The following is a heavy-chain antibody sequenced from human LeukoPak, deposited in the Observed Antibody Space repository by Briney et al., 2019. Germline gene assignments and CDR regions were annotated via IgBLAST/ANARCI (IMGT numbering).Heavy chain of an antibody. CDR3: ARHPVRLLVQEVY. J-gene: IGHJ4*02. D-gene: IGHD1-1*01. CDR2: IYYSGST. Sequence: PSETLSLTCTVSGGSISSSSYYWGWIRQPPGKGLEWIGSIYYSGSTYYNPSLKSRVTISVDTSKNQFSLRLSSVTAADTAIYYCARHPVRLLVQEVYWGEGTLVTVSS. V-gene: IGHV4-39*01. CDR1: GGSISSSSYY.